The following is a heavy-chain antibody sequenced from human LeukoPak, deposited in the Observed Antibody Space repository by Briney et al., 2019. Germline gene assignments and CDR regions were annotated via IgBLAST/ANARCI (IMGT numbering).Heavy chain of an antibody. D-gene: IGHD2-21*02. CDR2: ISYDGSNK. Sequence: GGSLRLSRAASGFTFSSYGMHWVRQAPGKGLEWVAVISYDGSNKYYADSVKGRFPISRDNSKNTLYLQMNSLRAEDTAVYYCAKGYCGGDCYAFDYWGQGTLVTVSS. J-gene: IGHJ4*02. CDR3: AKGYCGGDCYAFDY. V-gene: IGHV3-30*18. CDR1: GFTFSSYG.